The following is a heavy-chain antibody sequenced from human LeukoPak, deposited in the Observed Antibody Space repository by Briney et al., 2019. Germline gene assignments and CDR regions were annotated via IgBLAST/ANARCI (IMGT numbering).Heavy chain of an antibody. CDR1: GGSISSYY. V-gene: IGHV4-59*08. D-gene: IGHD3-22*01. CDR2: IYYSGST. J-gene: IGHJ3*02. CDR3: ASSYYYDSSGYFNDAFDI. Sequence: PSETLSLTCTVSGGSISSYYWSWIRQPPGKGLEWIGYIYYSGSTNYNPSLKSRVTISVDTSKNQFSLKLSSVTAADTAVYYCASSYYYDSSGYFNDAFDIWGQGTMVTVSS.